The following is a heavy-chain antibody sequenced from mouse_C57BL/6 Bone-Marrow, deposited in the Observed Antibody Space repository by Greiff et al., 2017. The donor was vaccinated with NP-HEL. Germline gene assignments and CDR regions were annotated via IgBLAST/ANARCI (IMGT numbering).Heavy chain of an antibody. Sequence: EVMLVESGPVLVKPGASVKMSCKASGYTFTDYYMNWVKQSHGKSLEWIGVINPYNGGTSYNQKFKGKATLTVDKSSSTAYMELNSLTSEDSAVYYCARRGNSFDYWGQGTTLTVSS. CDR2: INPYNGGT. D-gene: IGHD2-1*01. V-gene: IGHV1-19*01. CDR3: ARRGNSFDY. J-gene: IGHJ2*01. CDR1: GYTFTDYY.